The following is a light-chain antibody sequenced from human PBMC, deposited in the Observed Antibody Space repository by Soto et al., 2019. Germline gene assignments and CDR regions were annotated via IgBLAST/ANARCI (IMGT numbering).Light chain of an antibody. V-gene: IGKV1-13*02. Sequence: ASQLTQSPSSLSASVGDRVTITCRASQGMSSALAWYEQKPGKPPNLLIYDVSSLESGVPSRFNASGSGTDFTHTINILRPEDFATCYCQQFNSYLPYTFGQGTKLEIK. CDR3: QQFNSYLPYT. J-gene: IGKJ2*01. CDR1: QGMSSA. CDR2: DVS.